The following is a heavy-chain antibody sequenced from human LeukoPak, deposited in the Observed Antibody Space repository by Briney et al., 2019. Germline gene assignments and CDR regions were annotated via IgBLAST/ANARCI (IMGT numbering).Heavy chain of an antibody. V-gene: IGHV4-59*08. CDR2: IYYSGST. CDR3: ARRGIAAAGTFDY. D-gene: IGHD6-13*01. Sequence: SETLSLTCTVSGGSISSYYWSWIRQPPGKGLEWIGYIYYSGSTNYNPSLKSRATISVDTSKDQFSLKLSSVTAADTAVYYCARRGIAAAGTFDYWGQGTLVTVFS. J-gene: IGHJ4*02. CDR1: GGSISSYY.